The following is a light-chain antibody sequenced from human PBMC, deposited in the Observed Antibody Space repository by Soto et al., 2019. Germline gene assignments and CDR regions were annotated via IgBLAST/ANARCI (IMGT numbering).Light chain of an antibody. CDR1: QSVNIY. J-gene: IGKJ5*01. Sequence: EIVLTQSPATLSMSPGEIATLSFRASQSVNIYLAWYQQKPGQAPRLLIHDASSRATGIPARFSGSGPGTDFTLTISSLEPEDFAVYYCQQRSNWPITFGQGTRLEI. CDR2: DAS. CDR3: QQRSNWPIT. V-gene: IGKV3-11*01.